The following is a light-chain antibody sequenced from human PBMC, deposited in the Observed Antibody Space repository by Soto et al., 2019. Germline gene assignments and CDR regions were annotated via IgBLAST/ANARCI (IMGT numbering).Light chain of an antibody. J-gene: IGKJ1*01. Sequence: DIQMTQSPSSLSASVGDRVTITCRASQGISNYLAWYQQKPGKVTKLLIYTASTWQSGVPSRFSGSGSGTYFTLTISSLQPEDVATYYCQEYNSVPSTFGQGTKVEIK. V-gene: IGKV1-27*01. CDR1: QGISNY. CDR2: TAS. CDR3: QEYNSVPST.